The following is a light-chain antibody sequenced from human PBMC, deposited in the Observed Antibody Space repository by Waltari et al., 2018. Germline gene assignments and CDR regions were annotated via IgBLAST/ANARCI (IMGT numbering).Light chain of an antibody. CDR2: DAS. J-gene: IGKJ2*01. Sequence: DIHIAQSPSSLSASVGDRVTITCQASQDINYYLNWYQQKPGKAPNLLIHDASNLETGVPSRFSGSGSGTYFTFTITTLQPEDLAIYYCQQYHSLPPYTFGQGTKLEI. V-gene: IGKV1-33*01. CDR1: QDINYY. CDR3: QQYHSLPPYT.